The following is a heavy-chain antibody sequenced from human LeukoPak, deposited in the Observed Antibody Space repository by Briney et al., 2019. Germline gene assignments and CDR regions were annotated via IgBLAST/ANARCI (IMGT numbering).Heavy chain of an antibody. Sequence: GGSLRLSCAASGFTFNSYVMHWVRQAPGKGLEWVAVISYDGTTKYYRDSVKGRFTISRDNSNNILYLQMTSLRPEDTAIYYCAKSRRDRLSYAFDIWGQGTMVTVSS. J-gene: IGHJ3*02. V-gene: IGHV3-30*18. CDR2: ISYDGTTK. CDR1: GFTFNSYV. CDR3: AKSRRDRLSYAFDI.